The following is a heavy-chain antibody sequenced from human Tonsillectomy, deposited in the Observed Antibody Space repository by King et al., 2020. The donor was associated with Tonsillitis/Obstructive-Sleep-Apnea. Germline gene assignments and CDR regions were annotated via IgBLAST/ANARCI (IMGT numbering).Heavy chain of an antibody. CDR3: AREAPLHCSSTSCHDY. CDR2: INWNGGST. D-gene: IGHD2-2*01. Sequence: QLVQSGGVVVRPGGSLRLSCAASGFTFDDYGMSWVLQAPGKGLVWVSGINWNGGSTGYADSVKGRFTISRDNAKNSLYLQMNSLRAEDTALYYCAREAPLHCSSTSCHDYWGQGTLVTVSS. J-gene: IGHJ4*02. CDR1: GFTFDDYG. V-gene: IGHV3-20*04.